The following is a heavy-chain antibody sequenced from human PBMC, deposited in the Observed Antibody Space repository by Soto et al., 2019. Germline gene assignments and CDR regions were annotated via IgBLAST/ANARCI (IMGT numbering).Heavy chain of an antibody. CDR2: ISAYNGNT. Sequence: GASVKVSCKASGYTFTSYGISWVRQAPGQGLEWMGWISAYNGNTNYAQKLQGRVTMTTDTSTSTAYMELRSLRSDDTAVYYCARDQYDSLTGPPDMPGAIDIWGQGTMVTVSS. D-gene: IGHD3-9*01. V-gene: IGHV1-18*01. CDR1: GYTFTSYG. CDR3: ARDQYDSLTGPPDMPGAIDI. J-gene: IGHJ3*02.